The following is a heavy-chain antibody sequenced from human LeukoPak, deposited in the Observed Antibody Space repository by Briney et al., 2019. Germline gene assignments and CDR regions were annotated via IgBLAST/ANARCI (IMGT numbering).Heavy chain of an antibody. V-gene: IGHV1-18*01. CDR1: GYTFTSYG. CDR3: ARGILYDPPDY. D-gene: IGHD2/OR15-2a*01. J-gene: IGHJ4*02. CDR2: ISAYNGDT. Sequence: ASVKVSCKASGYTFTSYGISWVRQAPGQGPEWMGWISAYNGDTNYAQNLQGRLTMTTDTSTSTAYMELRSLRSDDTAVYYCARGILYDPPDYWGQGTLVTVSS.